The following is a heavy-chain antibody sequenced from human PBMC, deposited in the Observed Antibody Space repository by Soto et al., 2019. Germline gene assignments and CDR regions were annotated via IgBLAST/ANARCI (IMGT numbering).Heavy chain of an antibody. J-gene: IGHJ6*02. CDR1: GGSTSSYY. V-gene: IGHV4-59*01. CDR2: SYYSRST. Sequence: LQTMSLTCTVSGGSTSSYYCRWIWKQPRPGLEWIGYSYYSRSTNYSASLKSRVTISVDTSKNQLSLELGSVTAADTAVYYCAIITFGGVIIDSHGMNVCGQRTTVTV. CDR3: AIITFGGVIIDSHGMNV. D-gene: IGHD3-16*02.